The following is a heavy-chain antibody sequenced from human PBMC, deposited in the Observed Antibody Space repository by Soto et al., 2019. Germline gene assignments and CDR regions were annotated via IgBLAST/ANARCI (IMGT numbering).Heavy chain of an antibody. J-gene: IGHJ4*02. V-gene: IGHV4-34*01. CDR1: GGSFSGYY. CDR3: ARGEVESGSYFDY. Sequence: SETLSLTCAVYGGSFSGYYWSWIRQPPGKGLEWIGEINHSGSTNYNPSLKSRVTISVDTSKNQFSLKLSSVTAADTAVYYCARGEVESGSYFDYWGQGTLVTVSS. D-gene: IGHD1-26*01. CDR2: INHSGST.